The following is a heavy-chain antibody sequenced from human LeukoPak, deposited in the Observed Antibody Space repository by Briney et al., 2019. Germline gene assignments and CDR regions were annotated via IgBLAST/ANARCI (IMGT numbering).Heavy chain of an antibody. D-gene: IGHD6-13*01. CDR1: GFTFSSYS. Sequence: GGSLRLSCAASGFTFSSYSMNWVRQAPGKGLEWVSSISSSSSYIYYAGSVKGRFTISRDNAKNSLYLQMNSLRAEDTAVYYCARGAGIAAAGPYYYYGMDVWGQGTTVTVSS. J-gene: IGHJ6*02. V-gene: IGHV3-21*01. CDR2: ISSSSSYI. CDR3: ARGAGIAAAGPYYYYGMDV.